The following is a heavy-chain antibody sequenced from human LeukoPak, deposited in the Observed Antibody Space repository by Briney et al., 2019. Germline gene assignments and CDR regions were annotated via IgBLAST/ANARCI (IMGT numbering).Heavy chain of an antibody. CDR1: GGSISSYY. V-gene: IGHV4-4*07. D-gene: IGHD3-9*01. Sequence: SETLSLTCTVSGGSISSYYWSWIRQPAGKGLEWIGRIYTSENTDYNPSLKSRVTMSVDTSKNQFSLKLSPVTAADTAVYYCARVGPYDILTGYYDYYFDYWGQGTLVTVSS. CDR3: ARVGPYDILTGYYDYYFDY. J-gene: IGHJ4*02. CDR2: IYTSENT.